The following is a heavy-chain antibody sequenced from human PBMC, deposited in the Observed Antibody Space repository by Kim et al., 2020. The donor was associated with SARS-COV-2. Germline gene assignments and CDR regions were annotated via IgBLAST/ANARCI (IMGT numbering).Heavy chain of an antibody. V-gene: IGHV4-39*01. J-gene: IGHJ5*02. Sequence: SETLSLTCTVSGGSISSSSYYWGWIRQPPGKGLEWIGSIYYSGSTYYNPSLKSRVTISVDTSKNQFSLKLSSVTAADTAVYYCALIVVVVPRTNWFGPWGQGTLVTVSS. CDR1: GGSISSSSYY. CDR3: ALIVVVVPRTNWFGP. D-gene: IGHD2-15*01. CDR2: IYYSGST.